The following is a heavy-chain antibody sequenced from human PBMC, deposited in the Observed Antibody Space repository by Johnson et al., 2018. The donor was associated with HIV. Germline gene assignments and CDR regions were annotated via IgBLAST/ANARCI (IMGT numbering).Heavy chain of an antibody. J-gene: IGHJ3*02. CDR1: GFTFSNAW. V-gene: IGHV3-66*01. CDR2: IYSGGST. D-gene: IGHD1-26*01. CDR3: ARGEWELNAGHGFDI. Sequence: VQLVESGGGLVKPGGSLRLSCAVSGFTFSNAWMRRVRQAPGKGLEWVSVIYSGGSTYYADSVKGRFTISRDNAKTTLYLQMNSLRAEDTAFYYCARGEWELNAGHGFDIWGQGTMVTVSS.